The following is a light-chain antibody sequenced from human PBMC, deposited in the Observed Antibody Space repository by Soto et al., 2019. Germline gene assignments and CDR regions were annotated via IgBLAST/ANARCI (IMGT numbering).Light chain of an antibody. CDR2: EAY. CDR3: KQRSDWPWT. V-gene: IGKV3D-20*02. J-gene: IGKJ1*01. Sequence: EIVLTQSPGTLSLSPGARATLSCRASQSVSSSNLAWYQQKPGQAPRLLMYEAYTRATGIPARFSGGGSGTDFTLTISSLEPEDFAVYYCKQRSDWPWTFGQGTRVDIK. CDR1: QSVSSSN.